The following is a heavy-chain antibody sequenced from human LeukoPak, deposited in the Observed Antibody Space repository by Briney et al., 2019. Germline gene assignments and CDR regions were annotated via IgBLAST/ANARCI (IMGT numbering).Heavy chain of an antibody. CDR2: IYSSGIT. V-gene: IGHV3-53*01. J-gene: IGHJ4*02. CDR3: ARERDYSGWQFDY. Sequence: GGSLRLSCAASGLTVSSNYMTWVRQAPGKGLEWVSVIYSSGITYYADSVKGRFTISRDNSKNTLYLQMNSLRAEDTAVYYCARERDYSGWQFDYWGQGTLVTVSS. D-gene: IGHD6-19*01. CDR1: GLTVSSNY.